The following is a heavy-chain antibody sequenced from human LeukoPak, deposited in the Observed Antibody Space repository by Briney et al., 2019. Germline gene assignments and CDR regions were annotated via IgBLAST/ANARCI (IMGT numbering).Heavy chain of an antibody. CDR3: ATGTNSGYDH. J-gene: IGHJ4*02. D-gene: IGHD3-22*01. V-gene: IGHV1-24*01. CDR2: FDPENGET. Sequence: ASVKVSCKVSGYTLTELSMHWVRQAPGKGLEWMGGFDPENGETIYEQKFQGRVTMTEDTSTDTAYMELNSLRSEDTAVYYCATGTNSGYDHWGQGTLVTVSS. CDR1: GYTLTELS.